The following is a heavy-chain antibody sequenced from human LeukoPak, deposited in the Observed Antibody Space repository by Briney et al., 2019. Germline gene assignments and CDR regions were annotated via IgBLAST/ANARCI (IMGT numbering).Heavy chain of an antibody. CDR1: GFIVSSNY. V-gene: IGHV3-53*01. CDR3: ARDMQLST. CDR2: ISFSGANS. D-gene: IGHD3-16*02. Sequence: PGGSLRLSCAASGFIVSSNYMSWVRRAPGKGLEWVSVISFSGANSYYTDSVRGRFTISRDNSKDTLFLQMNSLRAADTAIYYCARDMQLSTWGLGTMVTVSS. J-gene: IGHJ3*01.